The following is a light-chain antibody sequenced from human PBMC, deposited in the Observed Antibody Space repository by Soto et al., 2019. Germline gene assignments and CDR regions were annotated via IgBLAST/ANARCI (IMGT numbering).Light chain of an antibody. CDR1: QSIDRW. V-gene: IGKV1-5*03. J-gene: IGKJ1*01. CDR3: QHYKSYAWT. Sequence: DIQMTQSPSTLSASVGDRVTITCRASQSIDRWLAWYQQKPGKAPKLLMYKASSLESGVPSKFSGSGSETEFTLTISSLQPDDFATYYCQHYKSYAWTFGQGTKVDIK. CDR2: KAS.